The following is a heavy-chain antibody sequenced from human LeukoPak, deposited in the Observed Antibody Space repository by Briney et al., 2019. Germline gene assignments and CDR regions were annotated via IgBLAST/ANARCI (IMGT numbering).Heavy chain of an antibody. CDR1: GFTFSDYY. CDR3: ARALADSRGYYLVFDY. J-gene: IGHJ4*02. CDR2: ITNNGRAM. D-gene: IGHD3-22*01. Sequence: GGSLRLSCAASGFTFSDYYMGWVRQAPGKGLEWISYITNNGRAMFYADCLKGRLTIFRDNAKKSLYLQMNSLRPDDTALYYCARALADSRGYYLVFDYWGQGTLVTVSS. V-gene: IGHV3-11*04.